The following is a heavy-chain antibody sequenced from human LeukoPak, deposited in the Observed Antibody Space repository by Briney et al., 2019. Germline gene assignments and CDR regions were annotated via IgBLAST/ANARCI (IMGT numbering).Heavy chain of an antibody. CDR2: FDPEDGET. CDR3: ARPSLTGTTLFRAFDI. D-gene: IGHD1-20*01. V-gene: IGHV1-24*01. J-gene: IGHJ3*02. Sequence: ASVKVSCKVSGYTLTELSMEWVRQAPGKGLERMGGFDPEDGETIYAQKLQGRVTITTDTSTSTAYMELRSLRSDDTAVYYCARPSLTGTTLFRAFDIWGQGTMVTVSS. CDR1: GYTLTELS.